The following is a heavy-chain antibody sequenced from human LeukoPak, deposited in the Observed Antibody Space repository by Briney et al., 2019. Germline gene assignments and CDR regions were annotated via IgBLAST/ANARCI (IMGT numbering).Heavy chain of an antibody. CDR3: ERASRSWYYYYYMAV. Sequence: GGSLRHSCAASGFTFNNYWMSWVRQAPGKGLQWVAKIKQDGSEKYYVDSVKGRFTISRDDAKNSLFLQMNSLRAEDTAVYYCERASRSWYYYYYMAVWRKGTTVTVSS. CDR1: GFTFNNYW. V-gene: IGHV3-7*01. CDR2: IKQDGSEK. D-gene: IGHD6-13*01. J-gene: IGHJ6*03.